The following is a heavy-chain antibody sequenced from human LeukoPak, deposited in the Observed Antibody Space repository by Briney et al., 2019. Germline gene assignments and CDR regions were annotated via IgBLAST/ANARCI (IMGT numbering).Heavy chain of an antibody. CDR1: DFSISSGYF. CDR2: MYHSGSS. CDR3: ARDLLKYYDAIYNNYFYMDA. V-gene: IGHV4-38-2*02. D-gene: IGHD5-12*01. J-gene: IGHJ6*03. Sequence: PSETLSLTCDVSDFSISSGYFWGWIRQPPGKGLEWIGSMYHSGSSYYNPSLKSRVSFSVDTSKNQFSLKLRSVTAADTAVYFCARDLLKYYDAIYNNYFYMDAWGKGTTVIVSS.